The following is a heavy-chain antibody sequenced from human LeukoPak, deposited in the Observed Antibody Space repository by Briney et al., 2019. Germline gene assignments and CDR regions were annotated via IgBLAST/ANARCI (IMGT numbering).Heavy chain of an antibody. CDR2: IYYSGST. CDR1: GGSIRSYY. J-gene: IGHJ4*02. D-gene: IGHD3-22*01. Sequence: SETLSLTCTVSGGSIRSYYWSWIRQPPGKGLEWIGYIYYSGSTNYNPSLKSRVTISVDTSKNQFSLKLSSVTAADTAVYYCASYYYDSSGLDYWGQGTLVTVSS. V-gene: IGHV4-59*01. CDR3: ASYYYDSSGLDY.